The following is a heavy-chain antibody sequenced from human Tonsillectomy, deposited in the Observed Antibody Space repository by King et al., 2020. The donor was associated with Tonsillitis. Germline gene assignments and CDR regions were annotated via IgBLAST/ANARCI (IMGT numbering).Heavy chain of an antibody. J-gene: IGHJ4*02. V-gene: IGHV3-23*04. D-gene: IGHD3-10*01. Sequence: VQLVESGGGLVQPGGSLRLSCAASGFTFSSSAMSWVRQAPGKGLEWVSAISAGGGGTYYAGSVKGRFTISRENSKNTLYLQMTSLRAEDTAVYYCAKDHYYGSGTYPDYWGQGTLVPVSS. CDR1: GFTFSSSA. CDR3: AKDHYYGSGTYPDY. CDR2: ISAGGGGT.